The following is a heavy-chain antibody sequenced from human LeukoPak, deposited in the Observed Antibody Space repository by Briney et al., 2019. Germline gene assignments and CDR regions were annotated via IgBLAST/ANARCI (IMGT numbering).Heavy chain of an antibody. CDR1: GGSFSSTSYY. CDR2: IYHSGST. V-gene: IGHV4-39*07. D-gene: IGHD6-13*01. CDR3: ASGNSSSWKYYFDY. J-gene: IGHJ4*02. Sequence: SETLSPTCTVSGGSFSSTSYYWGWIRQPPGKGLEWIGEIYHSGSTNYNPSLKSRVTISVDKSKNQFSLKLSSVTAADTAVYYCASGNSSSWKYYFDYWGQGTLVTVSS.